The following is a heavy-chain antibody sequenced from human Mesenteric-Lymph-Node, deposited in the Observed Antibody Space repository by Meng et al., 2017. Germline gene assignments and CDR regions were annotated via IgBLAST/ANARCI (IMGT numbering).Heavy chain of an antibody. J-gene: IGHJ4*02. V-gene: IGHV4-39*01. D-gene: IGHD3-10*01. CDR2: IFYSGNT. CDR1: GGSIRSSSYY. CDR3: ARRVFYGSANFDY. Sequence: QLQLQESGPGLVKPSETLSLTCTVSGGSIRSSSYYWGWIRQPPGKGLEYIGSIFYSGNTYYNPSLKSRVTISIDTSENQFPLKLSSVTAADTAVYYCARRVFYGSANFDYWGQGTLVTVSS.